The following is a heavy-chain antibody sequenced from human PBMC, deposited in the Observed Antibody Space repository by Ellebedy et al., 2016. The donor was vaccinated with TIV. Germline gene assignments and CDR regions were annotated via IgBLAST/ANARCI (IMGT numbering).Heavy chain of an antibody. Sequence: MPSETLSLTCTVSGDSISNDYWSWIRQPPGKGLEWIGFISYSGGTRFHPSLKSRITMSLDTSKNQFSLNLNSVTTADTAVYYCARRGGEFGLRPWYFDLWGRGTLVTVSS. J-gene: IGHJ2*01. CDR1: GDSISNDY. D-gene: IGHD3-16*01. CDR2: ISYSGGT. CDR3: ARRGGEFGLRPWYFDL. V-gene: IGHV4-59*01.